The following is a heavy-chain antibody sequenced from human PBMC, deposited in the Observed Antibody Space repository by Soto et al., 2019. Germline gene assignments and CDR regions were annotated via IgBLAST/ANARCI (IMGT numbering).Heavy chain of an antibody. CDR2: INHSGST. CDR1: GGSFSGYY. J-gene: IGHJ4*02. CDR3: ARFHTPGWFFDY. V-gene: IGHV4-34*01. D-gene: IGHD2-15*01. Sequence: SETLSLTCAVYGGSFSGYYWSWIRQPPGKGLEWIGEINHSGSTNYNPSLKSRVTISVDTSKNQFSLKLSSVTAADTAVYYCARFHTPGWFFDYWGQGTLVTSPQ.